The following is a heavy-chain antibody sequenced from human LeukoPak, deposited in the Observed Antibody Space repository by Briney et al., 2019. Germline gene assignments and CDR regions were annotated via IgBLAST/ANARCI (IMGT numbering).Heavy chain of an antibody. Sequence: GASVKVSCKASGGTFSSYAISWVRQAPGQGLEWMGRIITIFGTANYAQKFQGRVTITTDESTSTAYMELSSLRSEDTAVYYCARDRRGRGYSYGFGNWFDPWGQGTLVTVSS. CDR2: IITIFGTA. CDR3: ARDRRGRGYSYGFGNWFDP. D-gene: IGHD5-18*01. V-gene: IGHV1-69*05. J-gene: IGHJ5*02. CDR1: GGTFSSYA.